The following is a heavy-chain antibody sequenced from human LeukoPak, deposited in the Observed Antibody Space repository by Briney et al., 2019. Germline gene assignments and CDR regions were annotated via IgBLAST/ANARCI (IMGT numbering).Heavy chain of an antibody. V-gene: IGHV3-21*01. CDR2: ISSSSSET. CDR3: AKDEGFGGFDY. CDR1: GFTFSDYT. Sequence: GGSLRLSCAASGFTFSDYTVTWVRQAPGKGLEWVSSISSSSSETYYADSVKGRFTISRDNSKNTLYLQMNSLRAEDTAVYYCAKDEGFGGFDYWGQGTLVTVSS. J-gene: IGHJ4*02. D-gene: IGHD3-3*01.